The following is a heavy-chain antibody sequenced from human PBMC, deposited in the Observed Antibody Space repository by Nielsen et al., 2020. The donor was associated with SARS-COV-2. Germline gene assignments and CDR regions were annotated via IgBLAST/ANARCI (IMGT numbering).Heavy chain of an antibody. CDR1: GYSFTSYW. CDR2: IDPSDSYT. Sequence: GESLKISCKGSGYSFTSYWISWVRQMPGKGLEWMGRIDPSDSYTNYSPSFQGHVTISADKSISTAYLQWSSMKASDTAMYYCARGPNDYYDSSGPADYWGQGTLVTVSS. D-gene: IGHD3-22*01. CDR3: ARGPNDYYDSSGPADY. J-gene: IGHJ4*02. V-gene: IGHV5-10-1*01.